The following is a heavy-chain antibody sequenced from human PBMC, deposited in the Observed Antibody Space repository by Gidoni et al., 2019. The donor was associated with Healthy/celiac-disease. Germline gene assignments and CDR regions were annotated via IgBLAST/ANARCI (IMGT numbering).Heavy chain of an antibody. CDR3: AKDRNIAAPPHY. J-gene: IGHJ4*02. Sequence: EVQLLESGGGLVQPGGSLRLYGAAAGFTFSRYAMSWVRQSPGKGLEWVSAISGSGGSTYYADSVKGRFTISRDNSKNTLYLQMNSLRAEDTAVYYCAKDRNIAAPPHYWGQGTLVTVSS. V-gene: IGHV3-23*01. CDR2: ISGSGGST. CDR1: GFTFSRYA. D-gene: IGHD6-6*01.